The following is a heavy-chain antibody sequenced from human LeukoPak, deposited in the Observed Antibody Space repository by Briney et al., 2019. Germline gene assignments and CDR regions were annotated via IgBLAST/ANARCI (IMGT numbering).Heavy chain of an antibody. V-gene: IGHV3-11*04. CDR2: ISSSGSNI. CDR3: ARAMDYYYYYYIDV. CDR1: GFTFSDYY. Sequence: GGSLRLSCAASGFTFSDYYMSWIRQAPGKRLGWVSNISSSGSNIYYADSVKGRFTISRDNAKNSLYLQMNSLRAEDTAIYYCARAMDYYYYYYIDVWGKGTTVTVSS. J-gene: IGHJ6*03. D-gene: IGHD3-10*01.